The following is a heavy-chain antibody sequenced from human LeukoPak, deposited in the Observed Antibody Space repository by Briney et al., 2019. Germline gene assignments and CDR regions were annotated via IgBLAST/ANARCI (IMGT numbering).Heavy chain of an antibody. Sequence: SETLSLTCTVSGGSISSYYWSWIRQPAGKGLEWIGRIHTSGSTNYNPSLKSRVIMSVDTSKNQFSLKLSSVTAADTAVYYCARQCPFMVRGVIINYYYYYMDVWGKGTTVTISS. D-gene: IGHD3-10*01. CDR3: ARQCPFMVRGVIINYYYYYMDV. J-gene: IGHJ6*03. CDR1: GGSISSYY. V-gene: IGHV4-4*07. CDR2: IHTSGST.